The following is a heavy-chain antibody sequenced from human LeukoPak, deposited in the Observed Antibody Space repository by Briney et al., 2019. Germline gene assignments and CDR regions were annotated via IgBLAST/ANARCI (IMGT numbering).Heavy chain of an antibody. CDR2: INTGSTYT. CDR3: ARDLRYYDSSGSDY. V-gene: IGHV3-11*05. Sequence: GGSLRLSCAASGFTFSDYYMTWIRQAPGKGLEWLSYINTGSTYTNYANSVKGRFTISRDNAKNSLYLQLNSLRAEDTAVYYCARDLRYYDSSGSDYWGQGTLVTVSS. J-gene: IGHJ4*02. CDR1: GFTFSDYY. D-gene: IGHD3-22*01.